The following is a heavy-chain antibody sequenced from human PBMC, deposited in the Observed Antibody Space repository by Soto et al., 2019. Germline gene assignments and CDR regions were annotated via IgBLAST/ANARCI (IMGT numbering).Heavy chain of an antibody. CDR2: INDRGSI. CDR3: ARESHDILTGPPWVWYCDL. V-gene: IGHV4-34*01. CDR1: GGSFSGYY. J-gene: IGHJ2*01. Sequence: QVQLQQWGAGPLRPLETLSLTCGVSGGSFSGYYWAWIRQSPGKGLEWIGEINDRGSINYNPSLKCRVSSSVDTSKNPYSLNLRSVTAADTAVYYCARESHDILTGPPWVWYCDLWGRGTLVTVSS. D-gene: IGHD3-9*01.